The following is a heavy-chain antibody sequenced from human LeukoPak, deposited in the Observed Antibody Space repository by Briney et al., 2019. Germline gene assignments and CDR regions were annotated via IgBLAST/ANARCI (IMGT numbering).Heavy chain of an antibody. CDR2: IYYSGST. CDR1: GGSISSSSYY. V-gene: IGHV4-39*07. Sequence: PSETLSLTCTVSGGSISSSSYYWGWIRQPPGKGLEWIGSIYYSGSTYYNPSLKSRVTISVDTSKNQFSLKLSSVTAADTAVYYCARDKALRWELRGVGNFDYWGQGTLVTVSS. D-gene: IGHD1-26*01. CDR3: ARDKALRWELRGVGNFDY. J-gene: IGHJ4*02.